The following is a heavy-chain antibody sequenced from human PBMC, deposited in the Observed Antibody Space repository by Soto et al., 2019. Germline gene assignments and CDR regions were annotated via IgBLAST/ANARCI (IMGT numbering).Heavy chain of an antibody. Sequence: PSDTLSLTCAVLGGSFSGYYWDWIRQPPGKGLEWIGEINHGGTSNYNPSLKSRAIISVDTSKNQFSLKLTSVTAGDTAVYYCARELHGGSYGMDVWGQGTTVTVSS. CDR1: GGSFSGYY. CDR3: ARELHGGSYGMDV. J-gene: IGHJ6*02. V-gene: IGHV4-34*01. CDR2: INHGGTS.